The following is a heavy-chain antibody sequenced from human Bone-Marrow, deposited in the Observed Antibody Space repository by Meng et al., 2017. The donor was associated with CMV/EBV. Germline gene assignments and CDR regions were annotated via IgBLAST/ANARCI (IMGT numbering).Heavy chain of an antibody. CDR3: ARWENSSSWYVGYYYYGMDV. J-gene: IGHJ6*02. D-gene: IGHD6-13*01. CDR1: GYTFTSYY. Sequence: ASVKVSFKASGYTFTSYYRHWVRQAPGQGLEWMGWMNPNSGNTGYAQKFQGRVTMSRNTCINSAYMELSNLRSEETAVYYFARWENSSSWYVGYYYYGMDVWGQGTTVTVYS. V-gene: IGHV1-8*02. CDR2: MNPNSGNT.